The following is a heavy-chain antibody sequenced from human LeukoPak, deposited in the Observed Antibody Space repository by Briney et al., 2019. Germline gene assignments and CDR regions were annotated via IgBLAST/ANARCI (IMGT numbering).Heavy chain of an antibody. CDR1: GFSLSTSGMR. CDR3: ARTLMVGATLWFDP. V-gene: IGHV2-70*04. D-gene: IGHD1-26*01. J-gene: IGHJ5*02. CDR2: IDWDDDK. Sequence: SGPTLVNPTQTLTLTCTFSGFSLSTSGMRVSWIREPPGKALDCLACIDWDDDKFYSTSLKTRLTISKDTSKNQVVLTITNMDPVDTATYYCARTLMVGATLWFDPWGQGTLVTVSS.